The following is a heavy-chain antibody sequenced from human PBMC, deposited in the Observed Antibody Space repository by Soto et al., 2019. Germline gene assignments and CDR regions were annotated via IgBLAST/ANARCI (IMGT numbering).Heavy chain of an antibody. CDR2: IYYSGST. V-gene: IGHV4-31*03. J-gene: IGHJ3*02. Sequence: PSETLSLTCTVSGGSISSGGYYWSWIRQHPGKGLEWIGYIYYSGSTYYNPSLKSRVTISVDTSKNQFSLKLSSVTAADTAVYYCARGLRYFDWPGAFDIWGQGTMVTV. CDR3: ARGLRYFDWPGAFDI. CDR1: GGSISSGGYY. D-gene: IGHD3-9*01.